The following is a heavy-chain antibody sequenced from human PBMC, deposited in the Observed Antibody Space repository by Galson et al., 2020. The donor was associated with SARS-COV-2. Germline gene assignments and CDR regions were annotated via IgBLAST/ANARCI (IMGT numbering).Heavy chain of an antibody. Sequence: SETLSLTCTVSGGSISSYYWSWIRQPPGKGLEWIGYIYYSGSTNYNPSLKSRVTISVDTSKNQFSLKLSSVTAADTAVYYCAREGRYYGSWTLLGDYYYFYMDVWGKGTPVTVSS. J-gene: IGHJ6*03. V-gene: IGHV4-59*01. CDR3: AREGRYYGSWTLLGDYYYFYMDV. CDR2: IYYSGST. D-gene: IGHD3-10*01. CDR1: GGSISSYY.